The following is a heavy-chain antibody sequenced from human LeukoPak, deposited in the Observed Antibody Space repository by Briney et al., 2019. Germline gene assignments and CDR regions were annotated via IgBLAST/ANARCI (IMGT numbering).Heavy chain of an antibody. J-gene: IGHJ3*02. D-gene: IGHD3-22*01. CDR3: ASWTYYYDSSGYYDAFDI. Sequence: GGSLRLSCAASGFTFSSYEMNWVRQAPGEGLEWVSYISSSGSTIYYADSVKGRFTISRDNAKNSLYLQMNSLRAEDTAVYYCASWTYYYDSSGYYDAFDIWGQGTMVTVSS. CDR1: GFTFSSYE. V-gene: IGHV3-48*03. CDR2: ISSSGSTI.